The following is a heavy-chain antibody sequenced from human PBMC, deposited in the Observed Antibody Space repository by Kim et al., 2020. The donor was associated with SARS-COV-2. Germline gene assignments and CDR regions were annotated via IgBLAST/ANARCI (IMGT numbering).Heavy chain of an antibody. V-gene: IGHV3-74*01. CDR3: VRLVVAAPFDF. D-gene: IGHD2-15*01. J-gene: IGHJ4*02. Sequence: DSVKGRFTITRDNAKNTLYLQMNSLRAEDTAVYYCVRLVVAAPFDFWGQGTLVTVSS.